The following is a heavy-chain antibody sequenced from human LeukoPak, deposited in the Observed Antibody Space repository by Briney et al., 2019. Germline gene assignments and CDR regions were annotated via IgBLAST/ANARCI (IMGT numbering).Heavy chain of an antibody. V-gene: IGHV4-34*01. CDR1: GGSFSGYY. D-gene: IGHD6-6*01. CDR3: ARSRGFRSSGAFDI. J-gene: IGHJ3*02. Sequence: SETLSLTCAVYGGSFSGYYWSWIRQPPGKGLEWIGEINHSGSTNYNPSLKSRVTISVDTSKNQFSLKLSSVTAADTAVYYCARSRGFRSSGAFDIWGQGTMVTVSS. CDR2: INHSGST.